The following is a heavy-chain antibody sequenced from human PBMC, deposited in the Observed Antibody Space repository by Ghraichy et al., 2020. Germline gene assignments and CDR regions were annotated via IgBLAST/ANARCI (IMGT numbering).Heavy chain of an antibody. Sequence: GESLNISCKSSGYSFTTHWIGWVRQMPGKGLEWMGIIYPSDSDTRYSPSLQGQVTISADKSISTAYLQWSSLKASDTAMYYCASAVEQGGWFAFDIWGQGTMVTVSS. CDR1: GYSFTTHW. CDR3: ASAVEQGGWFAFDI. J-gene: IGHJ3*02. D-gene: IGHD6-19*01. CDR2: IYPSDSDT. V-gene: IGHV5-51*01.